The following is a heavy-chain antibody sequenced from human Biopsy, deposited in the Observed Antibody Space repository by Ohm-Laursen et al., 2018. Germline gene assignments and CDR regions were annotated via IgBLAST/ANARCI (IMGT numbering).Heavy chain of an antibody. J-gene: IGHJ3*02. D-gene: IGHD3-16*01. CDR1: GESFNGYY. V-gene: IGHV4-34*11. CDR3: ARLTGDYIWGNWRINHDPFDI. CDR2: IYYTGST. Sequence: GTLSLTCAVYGESFNGYYWTWIRQSPGKGLEWIGYIYYTGSTNYNPSVKSRVTISVDTSKNQFSLNLSSVTAADTAVYYCARLTGDYIWGNWRINHDPFDIWDQGTSVTVSS.